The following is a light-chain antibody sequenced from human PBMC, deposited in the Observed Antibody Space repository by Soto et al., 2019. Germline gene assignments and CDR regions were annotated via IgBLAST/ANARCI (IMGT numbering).Light chain of an antibody. CDR1: QGIRKY. V-gene: IGKV1-9*01. CDR2: AAS. CDR3: QQLNSYLLT. J-gene: IGKJ4*01. Sequence: DIQITQSPSTLSASVGDIVTITCRASQGIRKYLAWYQQNPGKAPKLLMYAASSLQSGVPLRFSGSGSGTEFTLTISLLQPGDFATHCSQQLNSYLLTFGGGTKVDIK.